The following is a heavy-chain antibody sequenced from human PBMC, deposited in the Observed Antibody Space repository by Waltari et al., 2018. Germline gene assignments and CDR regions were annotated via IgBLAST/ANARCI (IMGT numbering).Heavy chain of an antibody. V-gene: IGHV4-39*01. CDR2: IYYSGST. CDR3: ARHLLEGNYYGSGTYPDY. CDR1: GGSISSSSYY. D-gene: IGHD3-10*01. J-gene: IGHJ4*02. Sequence: QLQLQESGPGLVKPSETLSLTCTVSGGSISSSSYYWGWIRQPPGRGLEWIGSIYYSGSTYYNPSLKSRVTISVDTSKNQFSLKLSSVTAADTAVYYCARHLLEGNYYGSGTYPDYWGQGTLVTVSS.